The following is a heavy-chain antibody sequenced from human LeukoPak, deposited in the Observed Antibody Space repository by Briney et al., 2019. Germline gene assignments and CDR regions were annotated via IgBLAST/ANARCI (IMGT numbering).Heavy chain of an antibody. D-gene: IGHD2-2*01. V-gene: IGHV1-24*01. CDR3: ATGVVVVPAAIAVLFDY. J-gene: IGHJ4*02. CDR1: GYTLTELS. Sequence: GASVKVSCKVSGYTLTELSMHWVRQAPGKGLEWMGGFDPEDGETIYAQKFQGRVTMTEDTSTDTAYMELSSLRSEDTAVYYCATGVVVVPAAIAVLFDYWGQGTLVTVSS. CDR2: FDPEDGET.